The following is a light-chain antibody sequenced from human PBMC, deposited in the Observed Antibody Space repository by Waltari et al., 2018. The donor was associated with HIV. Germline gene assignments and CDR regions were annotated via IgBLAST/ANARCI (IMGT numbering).Light chain of an antibody. J-gene: IGLJ1*01. CDR1: TSDIGDYNY. CDR3: SSYTGITTLLYV. V-gene: IGLV2-14*01. CDR2: GVT. Sequence: QSALTQPASVSGSPGQSITISCTGITSDIGDYNYVSWYQQHSDKPPKLIIYGVTQLPSGVSSRVSGSKSGNTASLTISGLQAEDEADYYCSSYTGITTLLYVFGSGTKVTVL.